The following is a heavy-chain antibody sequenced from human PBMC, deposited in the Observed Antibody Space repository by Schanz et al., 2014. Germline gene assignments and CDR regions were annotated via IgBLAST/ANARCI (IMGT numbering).Heavy chain of an antibody. J-gene: IGHJ4*02. CDR3: TTETIAMAGTFSI. V-gene: IGHV7-4-1*02. CDR2: INTNTGNP. CDR1: GGTFSNHG. D-gene: IGHD6-19*01. Sequence: QLQLVQSGPEVAEPGSSVKVSCKTSGGTFSNHGITWVRQAPGQGLEWVGWINTNTGNPTYAQGFTGRFVFSLDTSVSTAYLQISSLKAEDTAAYYCTTETIAMAGTFSIWGQGTLVTVSS.